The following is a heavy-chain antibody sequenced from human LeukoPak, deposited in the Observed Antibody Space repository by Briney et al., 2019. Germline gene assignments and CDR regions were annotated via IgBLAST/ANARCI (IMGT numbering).Heavy chain of an antibody. CDR1: GFTFSSYD. CDR3: AREGRSCSTAICEFDY. J-gene: IGHJ4*02. V-gene: IGHV3-13*01. D-gene: IGHD2-8*01. CDR2: IDTADST. Sequence: GGSLRLSCATSGFTFSSYDMHWVRQATGKGLEWVSAIDTADSTYYPDSVKGRFTVSRENAKNSFYLQMNSLRAGDTAVYYCAREGRSCSTAICEFDYWGQGTLVTVSS.